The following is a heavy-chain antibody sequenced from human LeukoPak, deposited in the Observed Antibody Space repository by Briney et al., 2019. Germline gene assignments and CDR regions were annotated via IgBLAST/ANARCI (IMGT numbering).Heavy chain of an antibody. D-gene: IGHD2-2*01. J-gene: IGHJ2*01. CDR2: INHSGST. V-gene: IGHV4-34*01. Sequence: PSETLSLTCAVYGGSFSGYYWSWIRQPPGKELEWIGEINHSGSTNYNPSLKSRVTISVDTSKNQFSLKLSSVTAADTAVYYCAREEGVPASNWYIDLWGRGTLVTVSS. CDR3: AREEGVPASNWYIDL. CDR1: GGSFSGYY.